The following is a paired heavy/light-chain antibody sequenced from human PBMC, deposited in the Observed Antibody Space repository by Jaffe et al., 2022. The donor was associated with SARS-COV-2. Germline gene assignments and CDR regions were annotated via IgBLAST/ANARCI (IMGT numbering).Light chain of an antibody. CDR2: SDD. J-gene: IGLJ3*02. Sequence: QSVLTQPPSASGTPGQRVTISCSGSSSNIGSNTVNWYQQLPGAAPKLVIYSDDQRPSGVPARFSGSKSGTSASLAISGLQSEDEAEYYCAAWDDSLNGGVFGGGTKLTVL. V-gene: IGLV1-44*01. CDR1: SSNIGSNT. CDR3: AAWDDSLNGGV.
Heavy chain of an antibody. Sequence: QVQLVESGGNLVKPGGSLRLSCAASGFTFSDYYMSWIRQAPGKGLEWVSYIGSRGSTMYYADSVKGRFTISRDNAKNLLYLQMNSLRAEDTAVYYCAREGLGSSSWTKFDPWGQGTLVTVSS. CDR2: IGSRGSTM. V-gene: IGHV3-11*01. J-gene: IGHJ5*02. CDR1: GFTFSDYY. D-gene: IGHD6-13*01. CDR3: AREGLGSSSWTKFDP.